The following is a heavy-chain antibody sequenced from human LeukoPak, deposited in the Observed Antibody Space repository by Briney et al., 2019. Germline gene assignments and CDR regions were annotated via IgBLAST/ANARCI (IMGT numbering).Heavy chain of an antibody. V-gene: IGHV4-59*01. CDR1: GGSIRSYS. Sequence: SETLSLTCTVSGGSIRSYSRNWIRQPPGKGLEWIGYIYYSGSTNYNPSLKSRVTISVDTSKNQFSLKLSSVTAADTAVYYCASMYYYDSSGYYSYYYMDVWGKGTTVTVSS. J-gene: IGHJ6*03. CDR3: ASMYYYDSSGYYSYYYMDV. CDR2: IYYSGST. D-gene: IGHD3-22*01.